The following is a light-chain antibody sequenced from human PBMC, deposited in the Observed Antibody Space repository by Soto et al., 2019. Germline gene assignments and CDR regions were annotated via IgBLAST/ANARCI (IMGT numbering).Light chain of an antibody. CDR1: SSDVGAYNY. CDR3: CSYAGSYTGV. CDR2: DVS. J-gene: IGLJ1*01. Sequence: QSALTQPRSVSGSPGQSVTISCTGTSSDVGAYNYVSWYQHHPGKAPKFMIYDVSKRPSGVPDRFSGSKSGNTASLTISGVQAEDEADYYCCSYAGSYTGVFGTGTKLTVL. V-gene: IGLV2-11*01.